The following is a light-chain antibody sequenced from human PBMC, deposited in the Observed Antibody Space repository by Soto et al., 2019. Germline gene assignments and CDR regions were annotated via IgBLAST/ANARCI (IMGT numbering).Light chain of an antibody. V-gene: IGKV3-20*01. CDR1: RSVSSGY. CDR2: GAS. CDR3: QQYGSSPRT. Sequence: DIVLTQSPGTLSLSPGEGATLSCRASRSVSSGYLAWYQQKPGQAPRLLIYGASSRATGVPDRFSGSGSETDFTLTISRLEPEDFAVYYCQQYGSSPRTFGQGTKVDIK. J-gene: IGKJ1*01.